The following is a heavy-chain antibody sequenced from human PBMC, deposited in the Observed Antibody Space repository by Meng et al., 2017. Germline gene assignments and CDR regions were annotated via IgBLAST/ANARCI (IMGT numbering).Heavy chain of an antibody. J-gene: IGHJ6*02. Sequence: ASVKVSCKASGYTFTGYYIHWVRQAPGQGLEWMGRINPNSGGTNYAQKFQGRVTMTRDTSISTAYMELSRLRSDDTAVYYCARADEILVGAYREVDYYGMDVWGQGTTVTVSS. CDR2: INPNSGGT. CDR3: ARADEILVGAYREVDYYGMDV. V-gene: IGHV1-2*06. CDR1: GYTFTGYY. D-gene: IGHD1-26*01.